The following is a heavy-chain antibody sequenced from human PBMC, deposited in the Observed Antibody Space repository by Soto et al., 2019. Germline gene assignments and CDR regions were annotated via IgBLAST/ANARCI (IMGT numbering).Heavy chain of an antibody. Sequence: QITLKESGPMLVKPTQALTLTCTCSGFSLTTSGVGVGWIRQPPGKALEWLALVYWADDKRYSPSLTNRLTLSSDTSKNQVVLTLTNVDPTDTGTYFCAHTGGFGYPESWGQGIMVPVSS. CDR3: AHTGGFGYPES. CDR2: VYWADDK. V-gene: IGHV2-5*02. CDR1: GFSLTTSGVG. J-gene: IGHJ5*02. D-gene: IGHD5-18*01.